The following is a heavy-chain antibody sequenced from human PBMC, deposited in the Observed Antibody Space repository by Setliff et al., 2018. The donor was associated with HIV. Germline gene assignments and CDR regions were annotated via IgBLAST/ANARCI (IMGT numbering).Heavy chain of an antibody. CDR2: ISHSGTT. V-gene: IGHV4-38-2*01. CDR1: GYSISSGYY. CDR3: ARGGGFSDYDPYYYYYMDV. J-gene: IGHJ6*03. D-gene: IGHD5-12*01. Sequence: SETLSLTCAFSGYSISSGYYWGWIRQPPGKGLEWIGSISHSGTTYYNASLKSRVTISVDTSKNQLSLKLSSVSAADTAVYYCARGGGFSDYDPYYYYYMDVWGKGTTVPSP.